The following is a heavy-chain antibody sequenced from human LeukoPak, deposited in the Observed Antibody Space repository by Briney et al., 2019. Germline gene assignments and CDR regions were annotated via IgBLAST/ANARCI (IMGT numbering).Heavy chain of an antibody. CDR1: GVSISTSY. D-gene: IGHD4-17*01. CDR3: RRGTVTTANFDC. CDR2: IHYSGDT. V-gene: IGHV4-59*07. Sequence: SDTLSLTCSVSGVSISTSYWSWIRQPPGKGLEWIGYIHYSGDTNYNPSLKSRVTMSADTSKNQFSLTLSSVTAEDAAVYYCRRGTVTTANFDCWGQEPWSPSPQ. J-gene: IGHJ4*01.